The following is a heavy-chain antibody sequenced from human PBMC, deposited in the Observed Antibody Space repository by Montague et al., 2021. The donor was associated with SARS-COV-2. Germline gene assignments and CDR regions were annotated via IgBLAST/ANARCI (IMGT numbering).Heavy chain of an antibody. Sequence: SETLSLTCAVSGGSFSSYYWSWIRQPPGKGLEWIAEINHSGSSNYNPSLKSRLTISVDSSENQFSLRLSSVTAADTAVYYCASSYYYGSGTYVYNYYMDVWGKGTTVTVSS. D-gene: IGHD3-10*01. J-gene: IGHJ6*03. CDR1: GGSFSSYY. CDR2: INHSGSS. V-gene: IGHV4-34*01. CDR3: ASSYYYGSGTYVYNYYMDV.